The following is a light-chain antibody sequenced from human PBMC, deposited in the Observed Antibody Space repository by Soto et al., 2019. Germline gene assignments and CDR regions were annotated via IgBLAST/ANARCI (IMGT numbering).Light chain of an antibody. V-gene: IGLV2-14*01. CDR1: RSDIGDSNF. CDR3: ASFRSGTILV. Sequence: QYALTQPASVSGSPGQSVTISCTGPRSDIGDSNFISWYQHSPGKAPRLLIYEVTNRPSGVSKRFSGSKAGNTASLTISGLLDDDEADYFCASFRSGTILVFGTGTKVTVL. CDR2: EVT. J-gene: IGLJ1*01.